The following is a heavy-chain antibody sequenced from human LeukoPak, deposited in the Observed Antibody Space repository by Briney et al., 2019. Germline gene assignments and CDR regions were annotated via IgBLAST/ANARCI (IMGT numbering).Heavy chain of an antibody. CDR3: ARLPAVAGIFDY. J-gene: IGHJ4*02. V-gene: IGHV4-39*01. D-gene: IGHD6-19*01. Sequence: SETLSPTCTVSGGSISSSSYYWGWIRQPPGKGLEWIGSIYYSGSTYYNPSLKSRVTISVDTSKNQFSLKLSSVTAADTAVYYCARLPAVAGIFDYWGQGTLVTVSS. CDR1: GGSISSSSYY. CDR2: IYYSGST.